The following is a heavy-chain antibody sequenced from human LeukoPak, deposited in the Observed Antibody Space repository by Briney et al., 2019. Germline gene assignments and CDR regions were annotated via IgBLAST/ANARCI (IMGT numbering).Heavy chain of an antibody. Sequence: KPGESLGISCEASGYTFSNQWIGWVRQMPGKGLEWMGIIYSGDSDTRYSPSFQGQVTISVDKSVTTTYLQWHSLKASDTAMYYCARTGYHYGSGSHYAFDLWGQGTMVTVSS. V-gene: IGHV5-51*01. D-gene: IGHD3-10*01. CDR2: IYSGDSDT. J-gene: IGHJ3*01. CDR3: ARTGYHYGSGSHYAFDL. CDR1: GYTFSNQW.